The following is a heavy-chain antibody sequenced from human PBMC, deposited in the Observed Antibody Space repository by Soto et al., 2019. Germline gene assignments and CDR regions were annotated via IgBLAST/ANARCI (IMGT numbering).Heavy chain of an antibody. V-gene: IGHV1-2*04. CDR2: INPNSGGT. CDR1: GYTFTGYY. CDR3: ARGGLAVAAYPLDY. D-gene: IGHD6-19*01. Sequence: ASVKVSCKASGYTFTGYYMHWVRQAPGQGLEWMGWINPNSGGTDYAQKFQGWVTMTRDTSISTAYMELSRLRSDDTAVYYCARGGLAVAAYPLDYWGQGTLVPVSS. J-gene: IGHJ4*02.